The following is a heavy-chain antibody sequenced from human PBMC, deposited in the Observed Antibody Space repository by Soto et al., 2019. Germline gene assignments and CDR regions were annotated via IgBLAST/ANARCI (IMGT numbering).Heavy chain of an antibody. CDR3: AVAAVREILTEQSSGMAV. CDR1: GGTLSDYA. Sequence: ASVKVSCKASGGTLSDYAVSWVRQARGQGLEWMGGIMPTVDSANYAQKFQGRLTITADESTSTANMELSNLTSDDTAIYYCAVAAVREILTEQSSGMAVWGQGTTVTVSS. CDR2: IMPTVDSA. V-gene: IGHV1-69*13. J-gene: IGHJ6*02. D-gene: IGHD3-10*01.